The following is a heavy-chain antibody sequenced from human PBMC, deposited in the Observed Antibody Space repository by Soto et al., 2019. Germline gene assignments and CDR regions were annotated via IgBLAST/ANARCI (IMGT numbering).Heavy chain of an antibody. Sequence: ASVKVSCKASGYTFTSYGISWVRQAPGQGLEGMGWISAYNGNTNYAQKLQGRVTMTTDTSTSTAYMELRSLRSVHTSVYYFAIMTNSYCYFDVLGKGTTVTVSS. CDR1: GYTFTSYG. D-gene: IGHD2-8*01. CDR3: AIMTNSYCYFDV. CDR2: ISAYNGNT. J-gene: IGHJ6*03. V-gene: IGHV1-18*01.